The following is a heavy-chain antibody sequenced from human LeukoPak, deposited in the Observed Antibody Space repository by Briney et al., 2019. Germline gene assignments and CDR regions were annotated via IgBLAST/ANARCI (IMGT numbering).Heavy chain of an antibody. CDR3: AKERWLQSGALDY. Sequence: GGSLRLSCAASGFTFSTYTMAWVRQAPGKGLEWVSAISGSGGSTYYADSVKGRFTISRDNSKNTLYLQMNSLRAEDTAVYYCAKERWLQSGALDYWGQGTLVTVSS. D-gene: IGHD5-12*01. CDR2: ISGSGGST. V-gene: IGHV3-23*01. CDR1: GFTFSTYT. J-gene: IGHJ4*02.